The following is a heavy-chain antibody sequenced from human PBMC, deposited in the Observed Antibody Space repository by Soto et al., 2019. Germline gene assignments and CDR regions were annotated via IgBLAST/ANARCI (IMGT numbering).Heavy chain of an antibody. J-gene: IGHJ6*02. CDR1: GIPFYSFS. CDR3: ATDEGYGRDV. V-gene: IGHV3-21*01. Sequence: SLRLSCVASGIPFYSFSVNWVRQAPGKGLEWVSSISNSGTKKNYAVSVKGRFTISRDTANNSVFLQMNNLRGEDTAVYYCATDEGYGRDVWGQGTTGTVSS. CDR2: ISNSGTKK.